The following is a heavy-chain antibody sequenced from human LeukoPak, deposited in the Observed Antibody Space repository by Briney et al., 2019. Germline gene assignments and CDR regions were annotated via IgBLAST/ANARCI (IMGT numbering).Heavy chain of an antibody. CDR2: INHSGST. CDR1: GGSFSGYY. D-gene: IGHD5-24*01. J-gene: IGHJ3*02. Sequence: SETLSLTCAVYGGSFSGYYWSWIRQPPGKGLEWIGEINHSGSTNYNPSLKSRVTILVDTSKNQFSLKLSSVTAADTAVYYCARDGYNSAPNVFDIWGQGTMVTVSS. V-gene: IGHV4-34*01. CDR3: ARDGYNSAPNVFDI.